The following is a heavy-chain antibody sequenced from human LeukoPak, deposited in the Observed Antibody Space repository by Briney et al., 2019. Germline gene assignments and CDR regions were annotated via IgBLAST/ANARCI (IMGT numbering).Heavy chain of an antibody. V-gene: IGHV4-59*01. J-gene: IGHJ3*02. CDR2: IYFNGAT. CDR1: GGSFSGYY. Sequence: PSETLSLTCAVYGGSFSGYYWSWIRQPPGKGLEWIGYIYFNGATNYNPSLKSRVTISVDTSKDQFSLKLNSVTAADTAVYYCAREIKSDIVPAAIGVRAFDIWGQGTMVTVSS. CDR3: AREIKSDIVPAAIGVRAFDI. D-gene: IGHD2-2*02.